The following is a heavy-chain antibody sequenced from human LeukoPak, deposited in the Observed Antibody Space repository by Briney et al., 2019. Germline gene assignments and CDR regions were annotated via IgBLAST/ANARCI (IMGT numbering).Heavy chain of an antibody. CDR3: ARAQRGIQLWLLWFDP. J-gene: IGHJ5*02. V-gene: IGHV4-59*01. D-gene: IGHD5-18*01. CDR2: IYYSGST. CDR1: GGSISSYY. Sequence: PSETLSLTCTVSGGSISSYYWSWIRQPPGKGLEWIGYIYYSGSTNYNPSLKSRVTISVDTSKNQFSLKLSPVTAADTAVYYCARAQRGIQLWLLWFDPWGQGTLVTVSS.